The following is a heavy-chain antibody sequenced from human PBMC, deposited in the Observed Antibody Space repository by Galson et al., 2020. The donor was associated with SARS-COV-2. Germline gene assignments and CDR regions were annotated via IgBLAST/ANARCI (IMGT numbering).Heavy chain of an antibody. CDR3: AKGGGADAYNWGHY. CDR1: GFTFSSYG. D-gene: IGHD2-21*01. V-gene: IGHV3-30*18. CDR2: ISNNGRNT. J-gene: IGHJ4*02. Sequence: GESLKISCAASGFTFSSYGMHWVRQAPGKGLEWVTFISNNGRNTYYADSVKGRFTISRDNSKSTLFLEMNSLRVEDTAIYYCAKGGGADAYNWGHYRGPGTLVTVSS.